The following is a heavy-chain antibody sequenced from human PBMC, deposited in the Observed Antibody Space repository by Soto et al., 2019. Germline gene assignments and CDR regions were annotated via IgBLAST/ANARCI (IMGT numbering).Heavy chain of an antibody. CDR3: ARKSGEIVAYYDDGMDV. CDR2: IIPILGIA. D-gene: IGHD3-22*01. V-gene: IGHV1-69*02. J-gene: IGHJ6*02. Sequence: QVQLVQSGAEVKKPRSSVKVSGKDSGGTFSSYTISWVRQAPGQGHEWMGRIIPILGIANYAQKFQGGVTITAYKTTNTAYRALSRLRAADTAGYYCARKSGEIVAYYDDGMDVWGQGTTVTVSS. CDR1: GGTFSSYT.